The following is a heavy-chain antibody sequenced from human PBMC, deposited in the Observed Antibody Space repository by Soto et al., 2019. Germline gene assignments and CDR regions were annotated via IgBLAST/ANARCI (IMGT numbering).Heavy chain of an antibody. J-gene: IGHJ3*02. CDR3: ARESPGVYYDGSGYYPDAFDI. V-gene: IGHV3-7*03. D-gene: IGHD3-22*01. Sequence: EVQLVESGGGLVQPGGSLRLSCAASGFTFSSYWMSWVRQAPGKGLEWVANIKQDGSEKYYVDSVKGRFTISRDNAKNSLYLQMNSLRAEDTAVYYCARESPGVYYDGSGYYPDAFDIWGQGTMVTVSS. CDR1: GFTFSSYW. CDR2: IKQDGSEK.